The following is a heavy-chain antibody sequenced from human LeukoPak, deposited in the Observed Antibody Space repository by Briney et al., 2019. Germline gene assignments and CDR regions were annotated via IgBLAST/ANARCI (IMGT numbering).Heavy chain of an antibody. CDR1: GGSFSGYY. Sequence: SETLSLTCAVYGGSFSGYYWSWIRQPPGKGLEWIGYIYYSGSTNYNPSLKSRVTISVDTSKNQFSLKLRSVTAADTAVYYCARIYCGGDCYLVAWGQGTLVTVSS. V-gene: IGHV4-59*12. CDR2: IYYSGST. D-gene: IGHD2-21*02. J-gene: IGHJ4*02. CDR3: ARIYCGGDCYLVA.